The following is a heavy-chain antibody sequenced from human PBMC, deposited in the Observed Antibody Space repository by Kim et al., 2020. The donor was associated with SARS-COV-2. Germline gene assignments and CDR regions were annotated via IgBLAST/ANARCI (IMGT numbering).Heavy chain of an antibody. Sequence: SETLSLTCTVSGGTISSYYWSWIRQPPGKGLEWIGYIYYSGSTNYNPSLKSRVTISVDTSKNQFSLKLSSVTAADTAVYYCARCYVISYYYGSGSYPPSENWFDPWGQGTLVTVSS. J-gene: IGHJ5*02. V-gene: IGHV4-59*13. CDR1: GGTISSYY. CDR3: ARCYVISYYYGSGSYPPSENWFDP. D-gene: IGHD3-10*01. CDR2: IYYSGST.